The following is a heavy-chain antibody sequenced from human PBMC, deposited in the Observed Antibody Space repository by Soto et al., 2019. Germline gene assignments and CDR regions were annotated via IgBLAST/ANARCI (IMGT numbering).Heavy chain of an antibody. CDR1: GFSFSDNL. Sequence: QVQLVQSGAEVRKPGASVKISCRASGFSFSDNLINWVRQAPGQSLVWMGWINPDNGNTRDSQTFQGRVTTSRHSSASIAYVEVSDLTSEDTAVYYCARDILSVGPRANDAFDVWGQGTMVTVSS. D-gene: IGHD2-8*02. CDR3: ARDILSVGPRANDAFDV. V-gene: IGHV1-3*01. J-gene: IGHJ3*01. CDR2: INPDNGNT.